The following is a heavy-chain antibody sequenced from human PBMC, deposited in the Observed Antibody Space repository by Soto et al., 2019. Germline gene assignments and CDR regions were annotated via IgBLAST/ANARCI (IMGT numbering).Heavy chain of an antibody. CDR3: AKGVYCSTTSCYTRIFDY. CDR2: ISYDGSNK. D-gene: IGHD2-2*02. J-gene: IGHJ4*02. Sequence: GGSLRLSCAASGFTFSSYGMHWVRQAPGKGLEWVAVISYDGSNKYYADSVKGRFTISRDNSKNTLYLQMNSLRAEDTAVYYCAKGVYCSTTSCYTRIFDYWGQGTLVTVSS. CDR1: GFTFSSYG. V-gene: IGHV3-30*18.